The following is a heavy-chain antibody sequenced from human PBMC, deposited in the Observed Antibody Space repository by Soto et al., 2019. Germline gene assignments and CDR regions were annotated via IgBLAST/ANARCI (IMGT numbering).Heavy chain of an antibody. CDR1: GGTFSSNA. CDR3: ATGGRGYSSSYPLFYFED. D-gene: IGHD5-18*01. J-gene: IGHJ4*01. CDR2: ILPIFNTA. Sequence: QVQLVQSGTVDKKPGSSMKVSCKASGGTFSSNAISWVRQAPGQGLEWMGGILPIFNTANYAQSFQGRVTSTADESTRTSYMERTSLKSEDTAIYYCATGGRGYSSSYPLFYFEDWGHGTLVTVSS. V-gene: IGHV1-69*01.